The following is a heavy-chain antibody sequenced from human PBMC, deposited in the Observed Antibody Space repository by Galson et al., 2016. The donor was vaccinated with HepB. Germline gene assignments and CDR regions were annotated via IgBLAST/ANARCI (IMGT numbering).Heavy chain of an antibody. J-gene: IGHJ4*02. D-gene: IGHD3-3*01. CDR1: GDSISSGGSH. V-gene: IGHV4-31*03. CDR3: ARVGHLDFWSGYYVPPFDY. Sequence: TLSLTCIVSGDSISSGGSHWIWIRQHPGKGLEWIGFIYYSGSTYYNPSLKSRVTISVDTSKNQFSLKLSSVAVADTAVYYGARVGHLDFWSGYYVPPFDYWGQGTLVTVSS. CDR2: IYYSGST.